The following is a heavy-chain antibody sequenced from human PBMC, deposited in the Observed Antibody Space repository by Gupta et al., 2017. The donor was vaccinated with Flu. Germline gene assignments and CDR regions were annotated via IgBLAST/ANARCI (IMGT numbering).Heavy chain of an antibody. CDR2: ISGSGGST. D-gene: IGHD3-9*01. J-gene: IGHJ4*02. CDR3: AKRTYYDILIGY. V-gene: IGHV3-23*01. Sequence: EVQLLESGGGLVQPGGSLRLSCAPSGFTFSSYAMSWVRQAAGRGLEWVSAISGSGGSTYYADSVKGRFTISRDNSKNTLYLQMNSLRAEDTAVYYCAKRTYYDILIGYWGQGTLVTVSS. CDR1: GFTFSSYA.